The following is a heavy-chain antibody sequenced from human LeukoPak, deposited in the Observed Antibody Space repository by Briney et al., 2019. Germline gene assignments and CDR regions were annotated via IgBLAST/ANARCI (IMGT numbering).Heavy chain of an antibody. V-gene: IGHV4-34*01. J-gene: IGHJ4*02. CDR3: ASLSYYYDSSGPSD. Sequence: PSETLSLTCAVYGGSFSGYYWSWIRQPPGKGLEWIGEINHSGSTNYNPSLKSRVTISVDTSKNQFSLKLSSVTAADTAVYYCASLSYYYDSSGPSDWGQGTLVTVSS. CDR2: INHSGST. CDR1: GGSFSGYY. D-gene: IGHD3-22*01.